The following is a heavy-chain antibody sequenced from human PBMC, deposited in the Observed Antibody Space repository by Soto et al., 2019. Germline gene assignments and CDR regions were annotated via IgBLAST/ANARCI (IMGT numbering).Heavy chain of an antibody. J-gene: IGHJ4*02. Sequence: EVQLVESGGGLVQPGESLRLSCVASGFALSNYWINWVRQAPGKGLEWVANIKQCGSEKNYVDSVKGRFTISRDNARNSLYLQMNSLRAEDTAAYYCATETSTWGCWGQGTLVTVSS. CDR1: GFALSNYW. CDR2: IKQCGSEK. D-gene: IGHD7-27*01. V-gene: IGHV3-7*05. CDR3: ATETSTWGC.